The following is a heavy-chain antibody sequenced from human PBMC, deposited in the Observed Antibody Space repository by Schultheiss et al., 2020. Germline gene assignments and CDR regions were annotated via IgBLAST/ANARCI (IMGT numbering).Heavy chain of an antibody. J-gene: IGHJ6*03. V-gene: IGHV1-46*01. Sequence: ASVTVSGKASGGTFSSYAISWVRQAPGQGLEWMGIINPSGGSTSYAQKFQGRVTMTRDTSTSTAYMELRSLRSDDTAVYYCARGRGGYNIYYYYYMDVWGKGTTVTVSS. D-gene: IGHD5-24*01. CDR3: ARGRGGYNIYYYYYMDV. CDR2: INPSGGST. CDR1: GGTFSSYA.